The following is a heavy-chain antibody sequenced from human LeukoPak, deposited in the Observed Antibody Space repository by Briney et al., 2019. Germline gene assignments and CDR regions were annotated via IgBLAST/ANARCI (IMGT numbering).Heavy chain of an antibody. J-gene: IGHJ4*02. CDR1: GGSFSGYY. V-gene: IGHV4-34*01. CDR2: INHSGST. D-gene: IGHD2-21*01. Sequence: SETLSLTCAVYGGSFSGYYWSWIREPPGKGLEWIGEINHSGSTNYNPSLKSRVTISVDTSKNQFSLKLSSVTAADTAVYYCARGSLWGDGRWGQGTLVTLSS. CDR3: ARGSLWGDGR.